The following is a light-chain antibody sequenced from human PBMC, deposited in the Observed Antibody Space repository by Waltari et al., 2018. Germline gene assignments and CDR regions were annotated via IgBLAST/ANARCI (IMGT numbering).Light chain of an antibody. V-gene: IGLV2-14*03. J-gene: IGLJ1*01. CDR1: SGDVGTYNY. CDR2: DVS. Sequence: QSALTQPASVSGSPGQSITISCTGTSGDVGTYNYVSWYQQHPGKVPKLMIYDVSNRSSGVSNRFSGSKSGNTASLTISGLQAEDEADYYCNSYTSSSTFVFGTGTKVTVL. CDR3: NSYTSSSTFV.